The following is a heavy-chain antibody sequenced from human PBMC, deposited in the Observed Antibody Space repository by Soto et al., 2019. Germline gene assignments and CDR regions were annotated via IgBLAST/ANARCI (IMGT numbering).Heavy chain of an antibody. J-gene: IGHJ4*02. CDR1: GIIFTNYW. Sequence: EVPLVESGGGLVQPGGSLRLSCAASGIIFTNYWMHWVRQAPGKGLVWVSRIDNDGSGTSYADSVKGRFTISRDNAKNTVYLQMNSLRAEDTAVYYYTTVFEYWGQGTLVTVSS. CDR3: TTVFEY. CDR2: IDNDGSGT. V-gene: IGHV3-74*01.